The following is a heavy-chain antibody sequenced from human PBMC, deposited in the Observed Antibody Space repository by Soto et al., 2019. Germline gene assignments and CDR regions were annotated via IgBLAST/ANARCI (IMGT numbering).Heavy chain of an antibody. CDR1: GGSISSGSNY. J-gene: IGHJ6*04. D-gene: IGHD3-3*01. V-gene: IGHV4-31*03. Sequence: QVQLQESGPGLVKPSQTLSLSCTVSGGSISSGSNYWNWIRQHPGKGLEWIGDIYYGGNTHYNPSLRIRVYISVDTSKNQFYLKLTSVTAADTAVYYCARVPFITLVGEEHHYGLDVWGEGTTVIVSS. CDR2: IYYGGNT. CDR3: ARVPFITLVGEEHHYGLDV.